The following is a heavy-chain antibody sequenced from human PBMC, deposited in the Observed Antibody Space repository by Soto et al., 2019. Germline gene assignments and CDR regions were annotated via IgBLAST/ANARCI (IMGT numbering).Heavy chain of an antibody. CDR2: IKQDGSEK. J-gene: IGHJ4*02. D-gene: IGHD7-27*01. CDR1: GFALSNYW. Sequence: EVQLVESGGGLVQPGGSLRLSCVASGFALSNYWINWVRQAPGKGLEWVANIKQDGSEKNYVDSVKGRFNISRDNARNSLYLQMNSLRAEDTAAYYCATETSTWGCWGQGTLVAVSS. CDR3: ATETSTWGC. V-gene: IGHV3-7*05.